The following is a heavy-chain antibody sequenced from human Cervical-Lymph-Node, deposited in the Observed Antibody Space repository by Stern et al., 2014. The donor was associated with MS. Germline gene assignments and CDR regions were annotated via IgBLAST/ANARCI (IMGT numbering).Heavy chain of an antibody. CDR1: GFTFSSHW. CDR2: IYGDGSST. CDR3: ARDAWPAASGPLIDY. Sequence: VQLVQSGGGLVQPGGSLRLSCAASGFTFSSHWMHWVRQAPGKGLVRVSRIYGDGSSTKYADSVKGRFTISRDNAKSTLYLQMNSLRAEDSAVYYCARDAWPAASGPLIDYWGRGTLVTVSS. D-gene: IGHD6-13*01. V-gene: IGHV3-74*03. J-gene: IGHJ4*02.